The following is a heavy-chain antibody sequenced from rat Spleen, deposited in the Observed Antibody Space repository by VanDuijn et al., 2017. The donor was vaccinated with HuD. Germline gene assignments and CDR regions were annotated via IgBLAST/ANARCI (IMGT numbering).Heavy chain of an antibody. D-gene: IGHD3-1*01. CDR1: GFTFRNYY. J-gene: IGHJ2*01. Sequence: EVQLVESGGGLVQPGRSLKLSCAASGFTFRNYYMAWVRQAPKKGLEWVASINYEGRSIYYGDSVKGRFTIFRDNAKSTRYLQMNSLRSEDTATYYCARGPPFDYWGQGVMVTVSS. V-gene: IGHV5-22*01. CDR2: INYEGRSI. CDR3: ARGPPFDY.